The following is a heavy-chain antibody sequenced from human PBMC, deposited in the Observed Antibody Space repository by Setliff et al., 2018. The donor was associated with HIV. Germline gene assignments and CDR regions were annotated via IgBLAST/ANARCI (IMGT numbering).Heavy chain of an antibody. CDR2: IYRTGST. CDR3: ATTTIFEVPRYYYYYMGV. V-gene: IGHV4-59*08. CDR1: GGSIGSYY. J-gene: IGHJ6*03. D-gene: IGHD3-3*01. Sequence: PSETLSLTCTVSGGSIGSYYWSWIRQPPGKGLEWIGYIYRTGSTKYNPSLKSRVTISVDTSKNQFSLKLSSVTAADTAVYYCATTTIFEVPRYYYYYMGVWGKGTTVTVSS.